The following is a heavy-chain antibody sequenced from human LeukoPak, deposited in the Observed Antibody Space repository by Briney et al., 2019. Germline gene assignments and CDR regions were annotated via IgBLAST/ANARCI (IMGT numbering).Heavy chain of an antibody. J-gene: IGHJ4*02. Sequence: SETLSLTCTVSGGSISSSGYYWAWIRQPPGRGLEWIGTIYYSGSTHYNPSLKSRVIISIDMSRNQFSLKLNSVTAADTAVYYCARRSSGWATPYYFDYWGQGAQVTVSS. V-gene: IGHV4-39*07. CDR2: IYYSGST. CDR1: GGSISSSGYY. D-gene: IGHD6-19*01. CDR3: ARRSSGWATPYYFDY.